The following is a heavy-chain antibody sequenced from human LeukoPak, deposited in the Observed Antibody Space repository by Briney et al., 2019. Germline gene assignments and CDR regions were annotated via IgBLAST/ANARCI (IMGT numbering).Heavy chain of an antibody. D-gene: IGHD4/OR15-4a*01. J-gene: IGHJ5*02. CDR3: ARDSNFNGNWFGP. CDR1: RGTFSSYA. Sequence: ASVKVSCKASRGTFSSYAISWVRQAPGQGLEWMGGIIPIFGTANYAQKFQGRVTITADESTNTGYMELSSLRSEDTAVYCCARDSNFNGNWFGPWGQGTLVTVPT. V-gene: IGHV1-69*13. CDR2: IIPIFGTA.